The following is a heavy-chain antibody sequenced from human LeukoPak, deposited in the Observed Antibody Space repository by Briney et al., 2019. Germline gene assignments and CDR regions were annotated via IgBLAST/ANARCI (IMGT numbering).Heavy chain of an antibody. CDR2: IIPILGIA. CDR3: ARDLPPYYFDY. J-gene: IGHJ4*02. V-gene: IGHV1-69*04. CDR1: GGIFSSYA. Sequence: SVKVSCKASGGIFSSYAISWVLQAPGQGLEWMGRIIPILGIANYAQKFQGRVTITADKSTSTAYMDLSSLRSEDTAVYYCARDLPPYYFDYWGQGTLVTVSS.